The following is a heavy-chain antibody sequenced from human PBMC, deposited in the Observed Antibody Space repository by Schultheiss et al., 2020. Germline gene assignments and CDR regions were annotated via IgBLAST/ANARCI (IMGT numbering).Heavy chain of an antibody. D-gene: IGHD1-26*01. CDR1: GFTFSSYA. Sequence: GGSLRLSCAASGFTFSSYAMHWVRQAPGKGLEWVAVISYDGSNKYYADSVKGRFTISRDNSKNTLYLQMNSLRAEDTAVYYCARAKGGSHHLDYWGQGTLVTVSS. J-gene: IGHJ4*02. CDR2: ISYDGSNK. CDR3: ARAKGGSHHLDY. V-gene: IGHV3-30*01.